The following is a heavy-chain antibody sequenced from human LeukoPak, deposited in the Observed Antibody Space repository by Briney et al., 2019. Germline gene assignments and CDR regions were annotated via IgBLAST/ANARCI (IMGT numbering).Heavy chain of an antibody. Sequence: SETLSLTCTVSGGSISSYYWSWIRQPPGKGLEWIGYIYYSGSTNYNPSLKSRVTISVDTSKNQFSLKLSSVTAADTAVYYCARAVAALPPLGYWYFDLWGRGTLVTVSS. D-gene: IGHD6-6*01. CDR3: ARAVAALPPLGYWYFDL. CDR1: GGSISSYY. V-gene: IGHV4-59*01. CDR2: IYYSGST. J-gene: IGHJ2*01.